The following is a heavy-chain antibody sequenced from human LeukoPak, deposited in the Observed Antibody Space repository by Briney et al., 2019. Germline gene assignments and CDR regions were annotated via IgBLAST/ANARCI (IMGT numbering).Heavy chain of an antibody. CDR3: ASDSDIAVAGHFDY. Sequence: SETLSLTCAVSGGSISSSNWWSWVRQPPGKGLEWIGEIYHSGSTNYNPSLKSRVTISVDTSKNQFSLKLSSVTAADTAVYYCASDSDIAVAGHFDYWGQGTLVTVPS. CDR1: GGSISSSNW. D-gene: IGHD6-19*01. CDR2: IYHSGST. J-gene: IGHJ4*02. V-gene: IGHV4-4*02.